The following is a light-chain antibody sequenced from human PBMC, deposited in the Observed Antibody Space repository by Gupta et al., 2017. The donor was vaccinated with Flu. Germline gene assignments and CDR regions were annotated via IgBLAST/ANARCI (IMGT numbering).Light chain of an antibody. Sequence: SLSASAGERVTITCQASQDVSNYLDWYQQKPGKAPRLLIYDISNWATGIPARFTGSGSGTDFTLTISSLEPEDIGTYYCQQGDNRPRHTFGGGTKVEIK. CDR3: QQGDNRPRHT. V-gene: IGKV1-33*01. J-gene: IGKJ4*01. CDR1: QDVSNY. CDR2: DIS.